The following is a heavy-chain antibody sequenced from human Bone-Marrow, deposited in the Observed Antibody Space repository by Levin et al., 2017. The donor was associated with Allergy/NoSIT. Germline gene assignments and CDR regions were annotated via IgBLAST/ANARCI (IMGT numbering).Heavy chain of an antibody. CDR1: GFAFSNYV. CDR2: INSNGGNT. J-gene: IGHJ4*02. D-gene: IGHD3-3*01. Sequence: GGSLRLSCAASGFAFSNYVMHWVRQAPGEGLQWVSSINSNGGNTYYADSVKGRFTISRDNSKNALYLEMTSLTVEDTALYYCASNNGSTQKYYEAYWGQGTLVTVSS. V-gene: IGHV3-23*01. CDR3: ASNNGSTQKYYEAY.